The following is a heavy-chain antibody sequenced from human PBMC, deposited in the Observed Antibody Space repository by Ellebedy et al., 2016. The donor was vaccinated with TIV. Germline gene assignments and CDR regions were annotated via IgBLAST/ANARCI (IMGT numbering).Heavy chain of an antibody. V-gene: IGHV1-69*13. J-gene: IGHJ4*02. CDR3: ARTAAFTYMGNYFDY. CDR2: IIPIFGTA. D-gene: IGHD6-13*01. CDR1: GGSFSSYA. Sequence: AASVKVSCKASGGSFSSYAINWVRQAPGQGLEWMGGIIPIFGTANYAQKFQDRVTLTADESTSTAYMELSSLRSEDTAVYYCARTAAFTYMGNYFDYWGQGTLVTVSS.